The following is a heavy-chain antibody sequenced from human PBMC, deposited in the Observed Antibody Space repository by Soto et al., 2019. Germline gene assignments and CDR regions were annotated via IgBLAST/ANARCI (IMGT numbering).Heavy chain of an antibody. V-gene: IGHV3-30*18. CDR3: AKGGGSARDFDY. CDR2: TSYDGNNK. D-gene: IGHD1-26*01. Sequence: GGSLRLSCTGSGFTFGNYGMHWVRQAPGKGLEWVASTSYDGNNKYYADSLKGRFTISRDNSKKMVYLQMTSLGPEDTAVYYCAKGGGSARDFDYWGQGALVTVSS. CDR1: GFTFGNYG. J-gene: IGHJ4*02.